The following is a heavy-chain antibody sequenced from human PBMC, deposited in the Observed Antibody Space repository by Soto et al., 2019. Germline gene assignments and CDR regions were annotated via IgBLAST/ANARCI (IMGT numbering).Heavy chain of an antibody. CDR3: ARDGSGSGSYFDY. J-gene: IGHJ4*02. D-gene: IGHD1-26*01. V-gene: IGHV4-59*12. CDR1: GGSISSYY. Sequence: SETLSLTCTVSGGSISSYYWSWIRQPPGKGLEWIGYIYYSGSTNYNPSLKSRVTISVDTSKNQFSLKLSSVTAADTAVYYCARDGSGSGSYFDYWGQGTLVTVSS. CDR2: IYYSGST.